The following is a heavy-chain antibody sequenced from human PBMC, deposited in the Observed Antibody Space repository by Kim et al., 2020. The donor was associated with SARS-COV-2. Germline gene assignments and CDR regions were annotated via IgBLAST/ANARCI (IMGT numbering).Heavy chain of an antibody. V-gene: IGHV3-23*03. CDR1: GFTFRSYA. J-gene: IGHJ4*02. Sequence: GGSLRLSCAASGFTFRSYAMGWVRQAPGKGLEWVSVIYSGGSSTYYADSVKGRFTISRDNSKSTLNVQMNSLRAEDTAVYHCAKADSGTHCTSASCYTGYFDYWGQGTLVTVSS. CDR3: AKADSGTHCTSASCYTGYFDY. CDR2: IYSGGSST. D-gene: IGHD2-2*02.